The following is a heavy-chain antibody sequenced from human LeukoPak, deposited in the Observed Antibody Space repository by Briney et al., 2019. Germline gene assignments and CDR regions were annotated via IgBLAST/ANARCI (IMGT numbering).Heavy chain of an antibody. J-gene: IGHJ4*02. D-gene: IGHD2-21*02. CDR2: ISYHGSNK. Sequence: GGALRLSCAASGFTFSNYGRHWVRRAPGRGVEGGAVISYHGSNKYYEHSVKGTFPIPRDNSKNTLYMQINRLRGEDTAVYYCAKDGVVPPAKYYFDYWGQATLLTVS. CDR3: AKDGVVPPAKYYFDY. CDR1: GFTFSNYG. V-gene: IGHV3-30*18.